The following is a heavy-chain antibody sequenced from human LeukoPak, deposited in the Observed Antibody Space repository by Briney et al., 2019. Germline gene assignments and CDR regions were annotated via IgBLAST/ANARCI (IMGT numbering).Heavy chain of an antibody. V-gene: IGHV3-23*01. CDR2: ISGSGGST. J-gene: IGHJ4*02. D-gene: IGHD2-2*01. Sequence: GGSLRLSSAASGFTLSSYAMSWVRQAPGKGLEWVSAISGSGGSTYYADSVKGRFTISRDNSKNTLYLQMNSLRPEDTAVYYCAKVGARGCSSSTCFIYWGQGTLVTVSS. CDR1: GFTLSSYA. CDR3: AKVGARGCSSSTCFIY.